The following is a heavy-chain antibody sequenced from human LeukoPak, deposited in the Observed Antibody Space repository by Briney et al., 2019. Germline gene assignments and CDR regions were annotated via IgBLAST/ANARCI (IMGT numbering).Heavy chain of an antibody. J-gene: IGHJ4*02. D-gene: IGHD2-8*02. CDR1: GFTFDDYA. Sequence: PGGSLRLSCAASGFTFDDYAMHWVRQAPGKGLEWVSGISWNSGSIGYADSVKGRFTISRDNAKNSLYLQMNSLRAEDTALYYCAKERADRDTGIFIGVFDYWGQGTLVTVSS. CDR3: AKERADRDTGIFIGVFDY. CDR2: ISWNSGSI. V-gene: IGHV3-9*01.